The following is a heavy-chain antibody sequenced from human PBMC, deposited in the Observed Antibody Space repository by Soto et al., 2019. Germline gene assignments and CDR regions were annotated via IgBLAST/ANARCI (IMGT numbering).Heavy chain of an antibody. J-gene: IGHJ4*02. CDR3: ARSPIQLWPLFDY. V-gene: IGHV4-30-4*01. CDR2: IYYSGST. Sequence: PSETLSLTCTVSGGSISSGDYYWSWIRQPPGKGLEWIGYIYYSGSTYYNPSLKSRVTISVDTSKNQFSLKLSSVTAADTAVYYCARSPIQLWPLFDYWGQGTLVTVSS. CDR1: GGSISSGDYY. D-gene: IGHD5-18*01.